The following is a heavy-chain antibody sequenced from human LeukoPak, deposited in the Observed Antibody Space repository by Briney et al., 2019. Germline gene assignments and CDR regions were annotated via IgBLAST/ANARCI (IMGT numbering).Heavy chain of an antibody. CDR1: GFIFSSYS. CDR2: ISSSSTYI. V-gene: IGHV3-21*01. J-gene: IGHJ4*02. D-gene: IGHD6-19*01. Sequence: PGGSLRLSCAASGFIFSSYSLNWVRQAPGKGLEWVSSISSSSTYIYYADSVKGRFTISRDNAKNSLYLQMNSVTAEDTAVYYCVRVGIAVPGIDYWGQGSLVTVSS. CDR3: VRVGIAVPGIDY.